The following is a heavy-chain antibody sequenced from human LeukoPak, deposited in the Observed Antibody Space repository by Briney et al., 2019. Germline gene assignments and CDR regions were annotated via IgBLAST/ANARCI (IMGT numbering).Heavy chain of an antibody. V-gene: IGHV3-23*01. Sequence: GGSLRLSCAASGFTLSSYAMSWVRQAPGKGLDWVSAISDTGNTYHADSVKGGFTISRDSSKNTLFLQMNRLRPEDAAVYYCAKAPVTTCRGAFCYPFDYWGLGTLVTVSS. CDR1: GFTLSSYA. CDR2: ISDTGNT. J-gene: IGHJ4*02. CDR3: AKAPVTTCRGAFCYPFDY. D-gene: IGHD2-15*01.